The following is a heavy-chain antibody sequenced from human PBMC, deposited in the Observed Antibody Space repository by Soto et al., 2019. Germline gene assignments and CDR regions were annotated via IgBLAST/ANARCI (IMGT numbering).Heavy chain of an antibody. D-gene: IGHD2-15*01. CDR2: INPSGGST. V-gene: IGHV1-46*03. CDR1: GYTFISYY. J-gene: IGHJ3*02. CDR3: ARSRSGRGGQGYCSGGSCYNAFDI. Sequence: QVQLVQSGAEVKKPGASVKGSCKASGYTFISYYMHWVRQAPGQGLEWMGIINPSGGSTSYAQQFQGRVIMSRQTSTSTVYMEMRSLRSEDTAVYYCARSRSGRGGQGYCSGGSCYNAFDIWGQGTMVTVSS.